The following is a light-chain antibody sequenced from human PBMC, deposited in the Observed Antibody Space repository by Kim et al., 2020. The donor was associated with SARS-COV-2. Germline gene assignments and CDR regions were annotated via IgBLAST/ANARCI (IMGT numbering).Light chain of an antibody. CDR1: SGSSASTN. Sequence: GKTVTSSCTRSSGSSASTNVQWYQQRPGTSPTAVIFENNQRPSGVPDRFSGSIDGSSNSASLTISGLKTEDEADYYCQSFDSNIQVFGGGTQLTVL. CDR2: ENN. V-gene: IGLV6-57*01. CDR3: QSFDSNIQV. J-gene: IGLJ3*02.